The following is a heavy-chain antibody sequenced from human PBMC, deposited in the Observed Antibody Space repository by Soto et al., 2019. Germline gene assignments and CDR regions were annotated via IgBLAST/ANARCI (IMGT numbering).Heavy chain of an antibody. J-gene: IGHJ3*02. CDR1: GFIFGNYM. CDR3: APHVYCSGGSCHYDAFDI. CDR2: IRDSGDST. Sequence: EVQLLESGGGLVQPGESLRLSCAVSGFIFGNYMMTWFRQAPGKGLEWVSTIRDSGDSTYYADSVKGRFTISRDNFKNTLYLPMDSLGAEDTAVYYCAPHVYCSGGSCHYDAFDIRGQGAMVTVSS. V-gene: IGHV3-23*01. D-gene: IGHD2-15*01.